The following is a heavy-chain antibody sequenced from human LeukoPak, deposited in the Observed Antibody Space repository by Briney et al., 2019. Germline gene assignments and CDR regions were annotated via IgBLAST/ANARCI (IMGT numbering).Heavy chain of an antibody. CDR1: GFTFSSYG. D-gene: IGHD5-18*01. Sequence: GGSLRLSCAASGFTFSSYGMHWVRQAPGKGLEWVAVISYDGRNKYYADSVKGRFTISRDNSKNTLYLQMNSLRAEDTAVYYCAKGPDTALDWFDPWGQGTLVTVSS. V-gene: IGHV3-30*18. J-gene: IGHJ5*02. CDR3: AKGPDTALDWFDP. CDR2: ISYDGRNK.